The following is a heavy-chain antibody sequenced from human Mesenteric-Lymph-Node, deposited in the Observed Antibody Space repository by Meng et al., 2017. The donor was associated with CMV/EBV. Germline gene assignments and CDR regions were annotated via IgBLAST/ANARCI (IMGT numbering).Heavy chain of an antibody. Sequence: GESLKISCVASGFTFSSYAIHWVRQAPGKGLEWVAVISFDGSNKYYAGSVQGRFTISRDNSKNTLSLHMTSLRNEDTAVYFCVREAYYYDTSDYPRGNYFDYWGQGTLVTVSS. J-gene: IGHJ4*02. CDR2: ISFDGSNK. CDR3: VREAYYYDTSDYPRGNYFDY. D-gene: IGHD3-22*01. CDR1: GFTFSSYA. V-gene: IGHV3-30-3*01.